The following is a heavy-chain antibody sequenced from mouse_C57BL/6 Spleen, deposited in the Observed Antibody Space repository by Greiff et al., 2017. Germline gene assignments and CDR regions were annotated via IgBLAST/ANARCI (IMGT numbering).Heavy chain of an antibody. CDR3: ARDGDYDVAY. Sequence: EVKVVESGGGLVKPGGSLKLSCAASGFTFSSYAMSWVRQTPEKRLEWVATISDGGSYTYYPDNVKGRFTISRDNGKNTLYLQMSHLKSEDTAMDYCARDGDYDVAYWGQGSLVTVSA. CDR2: ISDGGSYT. D-gene: IGHD2-4*01. CDR1: GFTFSSYA. J-gene: IGHJ3*01. V-gene: IGHV5-4*01.